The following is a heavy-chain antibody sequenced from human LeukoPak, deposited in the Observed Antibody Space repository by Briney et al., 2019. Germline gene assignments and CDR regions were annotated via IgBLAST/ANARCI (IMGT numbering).Heavy chain of an antibody. CDR3: ARLAGNNWLDP. CDR2: IYSGDSDT. J-gene: IGHJ5*02. V-gene: IGHV5-51*01. Sequence: GESLKISCKGSGYRFTSYWIGWVRQMPGKGLELMGIIYSGDSDTKYSPSLQGQVTMSVDKSINTAYLQWSSLKASDSAIYYCARLAGNNWLDPWGQGTPVTVSS. CDR1: GYRFTSYW.